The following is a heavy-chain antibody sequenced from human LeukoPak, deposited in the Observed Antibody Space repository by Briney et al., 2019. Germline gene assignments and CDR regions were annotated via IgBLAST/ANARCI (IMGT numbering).Heavy chain of an antibody. CDR3: AKYYDYVWGSYRHAAPIDY. D-gene: IGHD3-16*02. CDR1: GYSISSGYY. Sequence: PSETLSLTCTVSGYSISSGYYWGWIRQPPGKGLEWIGSIYHSGSTYYNPSLKSRVTISVDTSKNQFSLKLSSVTAADTAVYYCAKYYDYVWGSYRHAAPIDYWGQGTLVTVSS. CDR2: IYHSGST. J-gene: IGHJ4*02. V-gene: IGHV4-38-2*02.